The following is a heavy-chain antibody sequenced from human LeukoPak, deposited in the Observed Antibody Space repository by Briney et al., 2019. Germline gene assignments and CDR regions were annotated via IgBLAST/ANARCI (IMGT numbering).Heavy chain of an antibody. D-gene: IGHD3-9*01. J-gene: IGHJ5*02. CDR1: GGSFSGYY. Sequence: SETLSLTCAVYGGSFSGYYWSWIRQPPGKGLEWIGEINHSGSTNHKPSLKSRVTISVDTSKNQFSLKLSSVTAADKAVYNCARGREYDILTGYDPRDNWFDPWGQGTLVTVSS. V-gene: IGHV4-34*01. CDR2: INHSGST. CDR3: ARGREYDILTGYDPRDNWFDP.